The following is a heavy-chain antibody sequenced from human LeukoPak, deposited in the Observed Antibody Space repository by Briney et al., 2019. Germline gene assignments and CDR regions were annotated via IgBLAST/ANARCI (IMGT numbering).Heavy chain of an antibody. CDR3: ARVVPGGYGMDV. Sequence: ASVKVSCKASGYTFTSYYMHWVRQAPGQGLEWMGIINPSGGSTSYAQKFQGRVTITRDTSASTAYMELSSLRSEDTAVYYCARVVPGGYGMDVWGQGTTVTVSS. V-gene: IGHV1-46*01. CDR2: INPSGGST. CDR1: GYTFTSYY. D-gene: IGHD3-16*01. J-gene: IGHJ6*02.